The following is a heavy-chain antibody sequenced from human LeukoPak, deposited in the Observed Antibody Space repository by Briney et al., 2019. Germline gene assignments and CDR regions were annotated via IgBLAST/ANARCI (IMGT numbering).Heavy chain of an antibody. D-gene: IGHD3-22*01. CDR2: IKQEGSEK. V-gene: IGHV3-7*03. CDR1: GFTFSNYW. J-gene: IGHJ4*02. Sequence: GGSLRLSCAASGFTFSNYWMSWVRQAPGKGLEWVANIKQEGSEKYHVDSVKGRFSISRDNAENSLYLQMNSLRAEDTAVYFCARVSSGYYLDYWGQGTLVTVSS. CDR3: ARVSSGYYLDY.